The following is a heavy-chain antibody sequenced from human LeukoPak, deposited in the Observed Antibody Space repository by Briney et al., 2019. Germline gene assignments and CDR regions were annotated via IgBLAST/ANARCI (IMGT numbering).Heavy chain of an antibody. Sequence: SETLSLTCIVSGYSISSGYYWGWIRQPPGKGLEWIGSIYHSGSTYYNPSLKSRVTISVDTSKNQFSLKLSSVTAADTAVYYCARDTRYCSSTSCYGEIDYWGQGTLVTVSS. V-gene: IGHV4-38-2*02. J-gene: IGHJ4*02. D-gene: IGHD2-2*01. CDR2: IYHSGST. CDR3: ARDTRYCSSTSCYGEIDY. CDR1: GYSISSGYY.